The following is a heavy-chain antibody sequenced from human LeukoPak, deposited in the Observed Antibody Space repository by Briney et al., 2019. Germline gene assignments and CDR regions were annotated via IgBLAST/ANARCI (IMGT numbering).Heavy chain of an antibody. D-gene: IGHD4-17*01. V-gene: IGHV1-2*02. Sequence: ASVKVSFTASGYTFTGYYMHWVRQAPGQGLEWMGWINPKSGGTNYAQKFQGRVTMTRDTSISTAYMELSRLRSDDAAVYYCARVFSYGDYGMGGYYFDYWGQGTLVTVSS. CDR1: GYTFTGYY. CDR2: INPKSGGT. CDR3: ARVFSYGDYGMGGYYFDY. J-gene: IGHJ4*02.